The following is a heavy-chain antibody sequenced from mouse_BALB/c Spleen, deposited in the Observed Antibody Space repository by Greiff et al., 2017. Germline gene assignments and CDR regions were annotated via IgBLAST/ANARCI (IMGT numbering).Heavy chain of an antibody. CDR1: GYTFTDYE. CDR3: TRWGGFDY. CDR2: IDPETGGT. Sequence: QVQLKQSGAELVRPGASVTLSCKASGYTFTDYEMHWVKQTPVHGLEWIGAIDPETGGTAYNQKFKGKATLTADKSSSTAYMELRSLTSEDSAVYYCTRWGGFDYWGQGTTRTVSS. V-gene: IGHV1-15*01. J-gene: IGHJ2*01.